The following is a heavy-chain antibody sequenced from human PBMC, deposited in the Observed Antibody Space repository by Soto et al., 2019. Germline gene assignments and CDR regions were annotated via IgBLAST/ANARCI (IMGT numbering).Heavy chain of an antibody. Sequence: ASVKVSCKASGYTFTSYDINWVRQATGQGLEWMGWMNPNSGNTGYAQKFQGRVTMTRNTSISTAYMELSSLRSEDTAVYYCARRQWLVLDAFDIWGQGTMVTVSS. CDR1: GYTFTSYD. D-gene: IGHD6-19*01. CDR3: ARRQWLVLDAFDI. CDR2: MNPNSGNT. V-gene: IGHV1-8*01. J-gene: IGHJ3*02.